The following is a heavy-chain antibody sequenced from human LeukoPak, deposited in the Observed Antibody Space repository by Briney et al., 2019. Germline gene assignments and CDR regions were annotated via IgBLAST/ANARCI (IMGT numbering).Heavy chain of an antibody. V-gene: IGHV3-9*03. CDR2: ISWNSGSI. D-gene: IGHD5-18*01. CDR1: GFTFDDYA. CDR3: AKDTSGYSYGSFDY. Sequence: GGSLRLSCAASGFTFDDYAMHWVRQAPGKGLEWVSGISWNSGSIAYADSVKGRFTISRDNAKNALYLQMNSLRAEDMALYHCAKDTSGYSYGSFDYWGQGTLVTVSS. J-gene: IGHJ4*02.